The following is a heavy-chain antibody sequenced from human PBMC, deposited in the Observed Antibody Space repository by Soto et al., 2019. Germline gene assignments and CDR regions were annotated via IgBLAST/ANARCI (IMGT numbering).Heavy chain of an antibody. CDR3: AKDLGPDCGGDCYVLYYYGMDV. V-gene: IGHV3-23*01. D-gene: IGHD2-21*02. CDR2: LSDSGGSI. Sequence: PGGSLRLSCTASGFTFSRHAMTWVRQAPGKGLEWVSGLSDSGGSIYYADSVKGRFTISRDNSMNTLYLQMNSLRAEDTAVYYCAKDLGPDCGGDCYVLYYYGMDVWGQGTTVTVSS. CDR1: GFTFSRHA. J-gene: IGHJ6*02.